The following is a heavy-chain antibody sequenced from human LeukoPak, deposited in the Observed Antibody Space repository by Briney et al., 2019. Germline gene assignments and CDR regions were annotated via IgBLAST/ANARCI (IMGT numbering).Heavy chain of an antibody. Sequence: SQTLSLTCTVSGGSISSGGYYWSWIRQHPGKGLEWIGYIYYSGSTYYNPSLKSRVTISVDTSKNQFSLKLSSVTAADTAVYYCARDSAIAAAGASIAGYYGMDVWGQGTTVTVSS. V-gene: IGHV4-31*03. CDR2: IYYSGST. J-gene: IGHJ6*02. CDR3: ARDSAIAAAGASIAGYYGMDV. D-gene: IGHD6-13*01. CDR1: GGSISSGGYY.